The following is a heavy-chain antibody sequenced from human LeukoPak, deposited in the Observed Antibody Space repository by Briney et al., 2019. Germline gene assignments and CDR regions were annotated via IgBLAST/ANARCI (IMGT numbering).Heavy chain of an antibody. V-gene: IGHV3-48*04. J-gene: IGHJ4*02. Sequence: GGSLRLACAASGFTFSSYSMNWVRQTPGKGLEWISHISSTSISIYYADSVKGRFTISRDNAKNSLFLQMNGLRAEDTAVYYCARRAPYGSGSYFPSFDYWGQGSLVTVSS. CDR2: ISSTSISI. CDR1: GFTFSSYS. D-gene: IGHD3-10*01. CDR3: ARRAPYGSGSYFPSFDY.